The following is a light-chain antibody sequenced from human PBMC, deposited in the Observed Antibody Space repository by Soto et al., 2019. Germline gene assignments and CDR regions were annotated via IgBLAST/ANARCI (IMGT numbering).Light chain of an antibody. CDR1: QSVSRSD. CDR3: QQYDT. V-gene: IGKV3-20*01. Sequence: IVLTQSPGTLSLSPGERATLSCSASQSVSRSDLAWYQQKPGQAPRLLIYSASSRATGIPDRFSGRGSGTDFTLTISRLEPEDFAVYYCQQYDTFGQGTKLEIK. J-gene: IGKJ2*01. CDR2: SAS.